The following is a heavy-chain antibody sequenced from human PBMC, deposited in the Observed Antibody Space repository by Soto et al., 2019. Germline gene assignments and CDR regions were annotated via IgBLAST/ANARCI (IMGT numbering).Heavy chain of an antibody. V-gene: IGHV1-18*04. CDR2: HSGQNGNT. Sequence: QVQLVQSGPEVIKPGASLNVSCTASGDTLTSYGVTWVRQAPGQGLEWMGFHSGQNGNTNYAQRFPGRVNMTAEMSAATAYLQLRTLRSDDTAIYYCAVGKDFDYWGQGTLVIVSS. CDR3: AVGKDFDY. J-gene: IGHJ4*02. D-gene: IGHD1-26*01. CDR1: GDTLTSYG.